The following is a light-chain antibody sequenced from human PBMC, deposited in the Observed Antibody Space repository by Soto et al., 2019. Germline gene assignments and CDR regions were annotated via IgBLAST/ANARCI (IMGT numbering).Light chain of an antibody. Sequence: QSALTQPASVSGSPGQSITISCTGTSSDVGSYNYVAWYQQFPGKTPKLMIYEVRNRPSGVSSPFSGSKSGNTASLTNSGLQAEDEADYYCISYTGSDTSYVFGTGTKLTVL. V-gene: IGLV2-14*01. J-gene: IGLJ1*01. CDR1: SSDVGSYNY. CDR3: ISYTGSDTSYV. CDR2: EVR.